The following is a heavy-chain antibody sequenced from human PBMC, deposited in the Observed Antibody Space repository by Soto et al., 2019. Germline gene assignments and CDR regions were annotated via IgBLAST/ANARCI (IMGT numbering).Heavy chain of an antibody. CDR2: IWYDGSNK. CDR1: GFMFSNYG. J-gene: IGHJ4*02. V-gene: IGHV3-33*01. Sequence: GGSLRLSCVASGFMFSNYGMHWVRQAPGKGLEWVAIIWYDGSNKYYADSVKGRFTISRDNSRNTVYLQMNSLRAEDTAMYYCAAGEPLDYRGQGTLVTVSS. CDR3: AAGEPLDY. D-gene: IGHD3-10*01.